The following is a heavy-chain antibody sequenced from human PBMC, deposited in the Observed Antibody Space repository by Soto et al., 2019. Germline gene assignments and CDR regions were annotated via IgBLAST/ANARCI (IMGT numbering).Heavy chain of an antibody. CDR3: ARDVEYSYGYMDAFDI. CDR1: GYTFTSYG. D-gene: IGHD5-18*01. Sequence: ASVKVSCKASGYTFTSYGISWVRQAPGQGLEWMGWISAYNGNTNYAQKLQGRVTMTTDTSTSTAYMELRSLRSDDTAVYYCARDVEYSYGYMDAFDIWGQGTMVTVSS. J-gene: IGHJ3*02. CDR2: ISAYNGNT. V-gene: IGHV1-18*01.